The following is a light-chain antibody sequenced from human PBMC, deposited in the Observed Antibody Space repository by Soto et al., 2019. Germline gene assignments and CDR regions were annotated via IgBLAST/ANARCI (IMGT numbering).Light chain of an antibody. J-gene: IGLJ2*01. CDR2: EVR. CDR3: CSYAGTSTLV. Sequence: QSVLTQPASVSGSPGQSITISCTGTSSDVGSYDLVSWYQQHPGKAPKLMIYEVRKRPSGLSNRFSGSKSGNTASLTISGLQAEDEADYYCCSYAGTSTLVFGSGTKVTVL. CDR1: SSDVGSYDL. V-gene: IGLV2-23*02.